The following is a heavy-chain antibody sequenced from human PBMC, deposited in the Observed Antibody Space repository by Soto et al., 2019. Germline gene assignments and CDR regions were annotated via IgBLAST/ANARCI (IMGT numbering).Heavy chain of an antibody. V-gene: IGHV2-5*02. Sequence: QITLKESGPTLVKPTQTLTLTCTFSGFSLSTSGVGVGWIRQPPGKALEWLALIYWDDDKRYSPSLKSRITITKNASQNPVVTKITNMDPVNKATYYCAPCYDILTGYEHLKYCPHWGQGTLVTVSS. CDR1: GFSLSTSGVG. J-gene: IGHJ1*01. D-gene: IGHD3-9*01. CDR3: APCYDILTGYEHLKYCPH. CDR2: IYWDDDK.